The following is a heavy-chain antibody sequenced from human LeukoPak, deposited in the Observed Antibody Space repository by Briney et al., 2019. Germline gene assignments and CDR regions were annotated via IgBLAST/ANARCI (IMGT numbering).Heavy chain of an antibody. D-gene: IGHD3-22*01. Sequence: SETLSLTCTVSGGSISGYSWSWIRQPPGKGLEWIGYMYYNGGPTYNPSLESRVTISADTSKNQLSLKLTSVTAADTAVYYCARADSSGYSIIGYWGQGTLVTVSS. CDR1: GGSISGYS. V-gene: IGHV4-59*01. J-gene: IGHJ4*02. CDR2: MYYNGGP. CDR3: ARADSSGYSIIGY.